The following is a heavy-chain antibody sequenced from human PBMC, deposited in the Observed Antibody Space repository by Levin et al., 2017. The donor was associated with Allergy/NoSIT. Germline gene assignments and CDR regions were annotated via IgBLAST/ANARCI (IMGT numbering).Heavy chain of an antibody. D-gene: IGHD2-15*01. Sequence: SQTLSLTCTVSGGSISSYYWSWIRQPPGKGLEWIGYIYYSGSTNYNPSLKSRVTISVDTSKNQFSLKLSSVTAADTAVYYCARNKGAALNCSGGSCYPTTYYYYYYMDVWGKGTTVTVSS. CDR2: IYYSGST. CDR1: GGSISSYY. V-gene: IGHV4-59*01. CDR3: ARNKGAALNCSGGSCYPTTYYYYYYMDV. J-gene: IGHJ6*03.